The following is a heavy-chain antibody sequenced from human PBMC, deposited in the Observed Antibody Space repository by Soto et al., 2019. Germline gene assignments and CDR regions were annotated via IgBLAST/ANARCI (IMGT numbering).Heavy chain of an antibody. CDR2: INADGSTT. Sequence: DVQLVESGGGLAQPGGSLRLSCVGSGFTFSSYWMHWVRQAPGKGLVWVSRINADGSTTNYADSVKGRFTVSRDNAKNTVYLQMNSLRDEDTAVYFCARAGWYRFDYWGQGPLLTVSP. D-gene: IGHD2-15*01. CDR3: ARAGWYRFDY. CDR1: GFTFSSYW. J-gene: IGHJ4*02. V-gene: IGHV3-74*01.